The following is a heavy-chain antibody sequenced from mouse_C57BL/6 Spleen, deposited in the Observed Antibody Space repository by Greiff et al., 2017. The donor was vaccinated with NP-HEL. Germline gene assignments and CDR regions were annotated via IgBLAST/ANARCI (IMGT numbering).Heavy chain of an antibody. CDR3: ARSPRSSCYFDV. J-gene: IGHJ1*03. CDR2: IHPNSGST. V-gene: IGHV1-64*01. Sequence: QVQLQQPGAELVKPGASVKLSCKASGYTFTSYWMHWVKQRPGQGLEWIGMIHPNSGSTNYNEKFKSKATLTVDKSSSTAYMQLSSLTSEDSAVYYCARSPRSSCYFDVWGTGTTVTVSS. CDR1: GYTFTSYW. D-gene: IGHD1-1*01.